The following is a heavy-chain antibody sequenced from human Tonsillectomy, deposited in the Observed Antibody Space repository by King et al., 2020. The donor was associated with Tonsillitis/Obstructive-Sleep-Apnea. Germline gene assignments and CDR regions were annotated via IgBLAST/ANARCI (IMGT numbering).Heavy chain of an antibody. CDR3: ARSRYDYWSGFYTGVSDYTGLDV. Sequence: VQLVQSGAEVKKPGASVKVSCKASGDTYISSYMHWVRQAPGQGIEWMGVINPSGSRTSDIQKFQRRVSMTRDTSTSTVYMELSSLTSEDTAVYYCARSRYDYWSGFYTGVSDYTGLDVWGQGTTVTVSS. D-gene: IGHD3-3*01. CDR2: INPSGSRT. CDR1: GDTYISSY. V-gene: IGHV1-46*01. J-gene: IGHJ6*02.